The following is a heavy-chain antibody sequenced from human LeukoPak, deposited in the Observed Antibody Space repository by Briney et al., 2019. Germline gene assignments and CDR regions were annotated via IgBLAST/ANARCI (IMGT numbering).Heavy chain of an antibody. CDR2: IYYSGST. J-gene: IGHJ4*02. D-gene: IGHD3-22*01. CDR3: ARKDYYDSSGYFPPFDY. CDR1: GGSISSSSYY. Sequence: SETLSLTCTVSGGSISSSSYYWGCVRQPPGKGLECIGSIYYSGSTYYNPSLKSRVTISVDTSKHRFSLKLSSVTAADTVVYYCARKDYYDSSGYFPPFDYWGQGTLVTVSS. V-gene: IGHV4-39*07.